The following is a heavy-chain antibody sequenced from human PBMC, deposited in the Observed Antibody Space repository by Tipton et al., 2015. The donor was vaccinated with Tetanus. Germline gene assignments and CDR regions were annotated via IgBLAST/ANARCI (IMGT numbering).Heavy chain of an antibody. J-gene: IGHJ6*02. V-gene: IGHV4-39*07. CDR1: GASISSSSHY. CDR3: ASTVGHSGGYYYYYGMDV. CDR2: ISYSGFT. D-gene: IGHD3-16*01. Sequence: TLSLTCTVSGASISSSSHYWGWIRQPPGKGLEWIGSISYSGFTYYNPSLKGRVTVSVDTSKSQFSLKLSSVTAADTAVYYCASTVGHSGGYYYYYGMDVWGQGTTVTVSS.